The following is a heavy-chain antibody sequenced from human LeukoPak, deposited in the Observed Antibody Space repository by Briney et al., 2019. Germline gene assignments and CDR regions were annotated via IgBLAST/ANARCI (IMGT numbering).Heavy chain of an antibody. CDR3: AREAGIQYYYDSSGYYVDY. CDR1: GFTFSSYA. V-gene: IGHV3-30-3*01. J-gene: IGHJ4*02. D-gene: IGHD3-22*01. Sequence: GGSLRLSCAASGFTFSSYAMHWVRQAPGKGLEWVAVISYDGSNKCYADSVKGRFTISRDNSKNTLYLQMNSLRAEDTAVYYCAREAGIQYYYDSSGYYVDYWGQGTLVTVSS. CDR2: ISYDGSNK.